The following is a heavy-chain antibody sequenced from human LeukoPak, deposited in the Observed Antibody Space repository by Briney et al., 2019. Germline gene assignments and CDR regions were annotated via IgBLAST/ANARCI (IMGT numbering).Heavy chain of an antibody. CDR1: GYTFTSYG. CDR3: AREEGYCSSASCLLDAFDI. J-gene: IGHJ3*02. CDR2: ISAYNGNT. Sequence: GASVKVSCKASGYTFTSYGISWVRQAPGQGLEWMGWISAYNGNTNYAQKLQGRVTMTTDTSTSTAYMELRSLRSDDTAVYYCAREEGYCSSASCLLDAFDIWGQGTMVTVSS. D-gene: IGHD2-2*01. V-gene: IGHV1-18*01.